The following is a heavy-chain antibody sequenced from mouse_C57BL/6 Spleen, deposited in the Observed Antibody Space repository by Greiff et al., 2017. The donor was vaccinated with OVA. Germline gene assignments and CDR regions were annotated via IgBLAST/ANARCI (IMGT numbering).Heavy chain of an antibody. V-gene: IGHV1-39*01. Sequence: VQLKESGPELVKPGASVKISCKASGYSFTDYNMNWVKQSNGKSLEWIGVINPNYGTTSYNQKFKGKATLTVDQSSSTAYMQLNSLTSEDSAVYDCARSRYYYGSSYDAMDDWGKGTSVTVSS. J-gene: IGHJ4*01. CDR1: GYSFTDYN. D-gene: IGHD1-1*01. CDR3: ARSRYYYGSSYDAMDD. CDR2: INPNYGTT.